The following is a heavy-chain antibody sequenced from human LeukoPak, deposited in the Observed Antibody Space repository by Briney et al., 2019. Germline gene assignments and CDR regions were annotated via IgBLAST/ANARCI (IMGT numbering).Heavy chain of an antibody. Sequence: PSETLSLTCTVSGGSISSSGYYWGWIRQPPGKGLEWIGEINHSGSTNYNPSLKSRVTISVDTSKNQFSLKLSSVTAADTAVYYCARAHDLWGRGTLVTVSS. CDR3: ARAHDL. J-gene: IGHJ2*01. CDR2: INHSGST. CDR1: GGSISSSGYY. V-gene: IGHV4-39*07.